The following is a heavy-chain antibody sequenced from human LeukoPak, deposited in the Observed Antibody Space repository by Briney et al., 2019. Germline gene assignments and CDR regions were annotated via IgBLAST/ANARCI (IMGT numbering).Heavy chain of an antibody. CDR3: ARSLYGDSDGRYYFDY. J-gene: IGHJ4*02. CDR2: IYSGGNT. CDR1: GFTVSSKY. Sequence: GGSLRLSCAASGFTVSSKYMSWVRQAPGKGLEWVSVIYSGGNTYYADSVKDRFTMSRDNSKNTLYLQMKSLRAEDTAVYYCARSLYGDSDGRYYFDYWGQGTLVTVSS. V-gene: IGHV3-66*01. D-gene: IGHD4-17*01.